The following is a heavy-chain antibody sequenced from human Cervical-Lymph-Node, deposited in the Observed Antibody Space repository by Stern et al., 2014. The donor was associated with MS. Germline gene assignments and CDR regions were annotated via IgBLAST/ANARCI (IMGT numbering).Heavy chain of an antibody. Sequence: QVQLVQSGAEVKKPGSSVKVSCKASGGTFNTNVISWVRQAPGQGLEWMGGIIPIFGTALYAQKFQGRVTITANESTRAVYSELSSLRSGDTAVYYCARAAYSTSSYNYWGQGTLVIVSS. D-gene: IGHD6-6*01. V-gene: IGHV1-69*01. CDR3: ARAAYSTSSYNY. CDR1: GGTFNTNV. J-gene: IGHJ4*02. CDR2: IIPIFGTA.